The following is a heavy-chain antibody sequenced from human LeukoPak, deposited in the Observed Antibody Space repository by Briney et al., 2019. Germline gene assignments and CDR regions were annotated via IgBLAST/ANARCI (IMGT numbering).Heavy chain of an antibody. CDR1: GGTFSSYA. Sequence: SVKVSCKASGGTFSSYAISWVRQAPGQGLEWMGGIIPIFGTANYAQKFQGRVTITADESTSTAYMELSSLRSEDTAVYYCARVVPTRQWLARDYYYYYGMDVWGQGTTVTVSS. CDR2: IIPIFGTA. CDR3: ARVVPTRQWLARDYYYYYGMDV. V-gene: IGHV1-69*13. D-gene: IGHD6-19*01. J-gene: IGHJ6*02.